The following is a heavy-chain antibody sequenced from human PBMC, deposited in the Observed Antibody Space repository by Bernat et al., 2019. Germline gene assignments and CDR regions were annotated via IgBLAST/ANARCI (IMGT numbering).Heavy chain of an antibody. CDR3: ARVPIDIVVVPAAYLFDY. Sequence: EVQLVESGGGLVKPGGSLRLSCAASGFTFSSYSMNWVRQAPGKGREWVSSISSSSSYIYDADSVKGRFTISRDNAKNSLYLQMNSLRAEDTAVYYCARVPIDIVVVPAAYLFDYWGQGTLVTVSS. V-gene: IGHV3-21*01. J-gene: IGHJ4*02. D-gene: IGHD2-2*01. CDR2: ISSSSSYI. CDR1: GFTFSSYS.